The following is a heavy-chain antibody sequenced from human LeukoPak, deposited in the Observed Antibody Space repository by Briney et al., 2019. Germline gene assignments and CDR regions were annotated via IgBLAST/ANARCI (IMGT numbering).Heavy chain of an antibody. CDR3: ARLNIVVVPASSFDY. J-gene: IGHJ4*02. CDR2: INYSGIT. Sequence: TSETLSLTCTVSGGSISSTTYYWGWIRQSPGKGLEWFGSINYSGITYYNPSLESRVTISVDTSKNQFSLKLTSVTAADTAVYYCARLNIVVVPASSFDYWGQGTLVTVSS. V-gene: IGHV4-39*01. CDR1: GGSISSTTYY. D-gene: IGHD2-2*01.